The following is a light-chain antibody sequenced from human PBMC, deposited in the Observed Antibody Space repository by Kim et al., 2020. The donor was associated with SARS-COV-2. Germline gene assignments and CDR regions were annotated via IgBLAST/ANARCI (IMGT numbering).Light chain of an antibody. CDR3: MQTSHWPGT. Sequence: DVVMTQSPRSLAVTLGQSASISCTSSQNLVYSDGNTYLSWFHQRPGQSPRRLIYKISNRDSGVPDRFSGSGSGTDFTLKISRVEAEDMGVYYCMQTSHWPGTFGGGTKVDIK. J-gene: IGKJ4*01. CDR1: QNLVYSDGNTY. V-gene: IGKV2-30*01. CDR2: KIS.